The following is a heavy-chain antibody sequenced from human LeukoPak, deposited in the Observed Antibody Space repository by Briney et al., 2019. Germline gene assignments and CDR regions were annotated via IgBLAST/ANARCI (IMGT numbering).Heavy chain of an antibody. CDR3: ARDRPVAYYYYGMDV. CDR1: GFTFSSYW. CDR2: INSDGSST. J-gene: IGHJ6*02. V-gene: IGHV3-74*01. Sequence: PGGSLRLSCAASGFTFSSYWMHWVRHAPGKGLVWVSRINSDGSSTSSADSVKGRFTISRDNAKNTLYLQMNSLRAEDTAVYYCARDRPVAYYYYGMDVLGQGTTVTVSS.